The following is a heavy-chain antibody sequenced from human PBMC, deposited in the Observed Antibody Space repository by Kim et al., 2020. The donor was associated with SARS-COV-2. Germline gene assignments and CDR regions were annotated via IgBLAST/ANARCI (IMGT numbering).Heavy chain of an antibody. CDR2: ISWNSGSI. Sequence: GGSLRLSCAASGFTFDDYAMHWVRQAPGKGLEWVSGISWNSGSIGYADSVKGRFTISRDNAKNSLYLQMNSLRAEDTALYYCAKDIGIGEDRGVIIRYYYYYGMDVWGQGTTVTVSS. D-gene: IGHD3-10*01. V-gene: IGHV3-9*01. CDR3: AKDIGIGEDRGVIIRYYYYYGMDV. J-gene: IGHJ6*02. CDR1: GFTFDDYA.